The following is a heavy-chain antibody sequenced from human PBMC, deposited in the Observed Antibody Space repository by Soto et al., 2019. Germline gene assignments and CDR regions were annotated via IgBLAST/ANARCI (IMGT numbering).Heavy chain of an antibody. CDR3: AVKWGSSFDY. Sequence: EVQLVESGGDLVKPGGSLRLSGAASGFTFSSYWMHWVRQAPGKGLVWVSRINSVGSSTSYADSVKGRFTISRDNAKNTLYLQMDSLRAEDTAVYYCAVKWGSSFDYWGQGTLVTVSS. D-gene: IGHD1-26*01. CDR1: GFTFSSYW. J-gene: IGHJ4*02. CDR2: INSVGSST. V-gene: IGHV3-74*01.